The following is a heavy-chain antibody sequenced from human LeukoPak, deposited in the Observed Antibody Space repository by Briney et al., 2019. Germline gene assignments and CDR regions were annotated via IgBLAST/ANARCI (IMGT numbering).Heavy chain of an antibody. J-gene: IGHJ4*02. V-gene: IGHV3-33*01. CDR2: IYYDGSEK. CDR1: GLTFRNYG. CDR3: ASGRGGRGGINYFDY. D-gene: IGHD2-15*01. Sequence: GRSLRLSCAVSGLTFRNYGMHWVRQAPGKGLEWVAIIYYDGSEKYYVDSVKGRFTISRDNSKNTLYLQMNSLRAEDTALYYCASGRGGRGGINYFDYWGQGTLVTVTS.